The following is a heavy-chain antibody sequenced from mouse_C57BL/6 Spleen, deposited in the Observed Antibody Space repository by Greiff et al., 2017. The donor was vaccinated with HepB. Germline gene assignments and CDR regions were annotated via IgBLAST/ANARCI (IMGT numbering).Heavy chain of an antibody. V-gene: IGHV1-52*01. Sequence: VQLQQPGAELVRPGSSVKLSCKASGYTFTSYWMRWVKQRPIQGLEWIGNIDPSDSETHYNQKFKDKATLTVDKSSSTAYMQLSSLTSEDSAVYYCARGGDYGNWYFDVWGTGTTVTVSS. J-gene: IGHJ1*03. CDR3: ARGGDYGNWYFDV. D-gene: IGHD1-1*01. CDR2: IDPSDSET. CDR1: GYTFTSYW.